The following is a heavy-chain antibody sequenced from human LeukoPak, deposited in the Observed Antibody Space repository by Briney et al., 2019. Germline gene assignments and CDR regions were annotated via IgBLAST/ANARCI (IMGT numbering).Heavy chain of an antibody. V-gene: IGHV1-18*01. J-gene: IGHJ4*02. CDR2: ISAYNGNT. Sequence: ASVKVSCKASGYTFTNYGINWVRQAPGQGLEWMGWISAYNGNTNYAQKLQGRVTMTTNTSTSTAYMELRSLRSDDTAVYYCARLLFHTTGWYYFDYWGQGTLVTVSS. CDR1: GYTFTNYG. D-gene: IGHD6-19*01. CDR3: ARLLFHTTGWYYFDY.